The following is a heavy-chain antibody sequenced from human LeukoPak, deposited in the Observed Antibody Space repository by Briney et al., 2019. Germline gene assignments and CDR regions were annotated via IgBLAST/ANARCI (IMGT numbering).Heavy chain of an antibody. V-gene: IGHV4-59*01. Sequence: PSETLSLTCTVSGGSISSYYWSWIRQPPGKGLEWIGYIYYSGSTNYNPSLKSRVTISVDTSKNQFSLKLSSVTAADTAVYYCARRPTTCGDYGRSRTDNWFDPWGQGTLVTVSS. CDR1: GGSISSYY. J-gene: IGHJ5*02. CDR2: IYYSGST. D-gene: IGHD4-17*01. CDR3: ARRPTTCGDYGRSRTDNWFDP.